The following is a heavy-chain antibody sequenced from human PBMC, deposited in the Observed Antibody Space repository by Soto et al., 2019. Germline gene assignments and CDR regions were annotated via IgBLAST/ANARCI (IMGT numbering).Heavy chain of an antibody. CDR1: GFTFSSYS. D-gene: IGHD6-19*01. CDR3: ARDQVAGTRYFDL. Sequence: EVQLVESGGGLVKPGGSLRLSCAASGFTFSSYSMNWVRQAPGKGLEWVSSISSSSSYIYYADSVKGRFTISRDNAKNSLYPRTNSLRAEDTAVYYCARDQVAGTRYFDLWGRGTLVTVSS. J-gene: IGHJ2*01. V-gene: IGHV3-21*01. CDR2: ISSSSSYI.